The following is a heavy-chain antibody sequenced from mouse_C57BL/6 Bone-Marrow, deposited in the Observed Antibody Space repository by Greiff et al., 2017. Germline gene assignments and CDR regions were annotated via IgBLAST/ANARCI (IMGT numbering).Heavy chain of an antibody. CDR3: ARDAAGSSPCAY. D-gene: IGHD1-1*01. J-gene: IGHJ3*01. Sequence: EVKLMESGGGLVQSGRSLRLSCATSGFTFSDFYMEWVRQAPGKGLEWIAASRNKANDYTTEYSASVKGRFIVSRDTSQSILYRQMNALRAEDTAIYYCARDAAGSSPCAYWGQGTLVTGSA. CDR2: SRNKANDYTT. V-gene: IGHV7-1*01. CDR1: GFTFSDFY.